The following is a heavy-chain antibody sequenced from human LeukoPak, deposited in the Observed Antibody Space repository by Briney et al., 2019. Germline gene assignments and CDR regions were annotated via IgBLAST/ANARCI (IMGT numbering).Heavy chain of an antibody. V-gene: IGHV1-18*04. CDR2: ISAYNGNT. J-gene: IGHJ4*02. D-gene: IGHD2-15*01. CDR3: ARGYCSGGSCYVAYFDY. CDR1: VYTFTSYG. Sequence: ASVKVSCKASVYTFTSYGVSGVRQAPGQGREWMGWISAYNGNTNYTQKPQGRVTMTTDTSTSTAYMEVRSLRSDDTAVYYCARGYCSGGSCYVAYFDYWGQGTLVTVSS.